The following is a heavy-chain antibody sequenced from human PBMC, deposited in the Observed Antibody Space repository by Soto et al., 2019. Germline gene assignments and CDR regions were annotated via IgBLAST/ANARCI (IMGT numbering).Heavy chain of an antibody. CDR2: INSDGSST. J-gene: IGHJ6*03. D-gene: IGHD3-9*01. CDR3: AKDRMYYDILTGFYYYYYMDV. V-gene: IGHV3-74*01. CDR1: GFTFSNHW. Sequence: GGSLRLSCAASGFTFSNHWMHWVRQAPGKGLVWVSRINSDGSSTGYADSVKGRFTISRDNAKNTLSLQMNSLRAEDTAVYYCAKDRMYYDILTGFYYYYYMDVWGKGTTVTVS.